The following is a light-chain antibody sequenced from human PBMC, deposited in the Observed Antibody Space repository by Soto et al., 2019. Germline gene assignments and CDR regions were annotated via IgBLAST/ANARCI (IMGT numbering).Light chain of an antibody. CDR3: QQYGGSPWT. Sequence: DIVLTQSPGTLSLSPGERATLSCRASQSVRNSYLAWYQQKPGQAPRLLVYGASSRATGIPDRFSGSGSGTDFTLTLSRLEPEDFAVYYCQQYGGSPWTFGQGTKVEIK. V-gene: IGKV3-20*01. CDR1: QSVRNSY. J-gene: IGKJ1*01. CDR2: GAS.